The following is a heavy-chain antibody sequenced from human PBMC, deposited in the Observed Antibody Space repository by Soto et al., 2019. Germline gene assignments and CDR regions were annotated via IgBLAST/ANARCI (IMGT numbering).Heavy chain of an antibody. Sequence: GGSLRLSCSASGFAFSNYAMHWVRQAPGKGLEYVSAISSDGGSTYYADSVKGRFTISRDNSKNTLYLQMSSLRVEDTAVYYCVKDIAANWFDPWGQGTLVTVSS. J-gene: IGHJ5*02. V-gene: IGHV3-64D*08. D-gene: IGHD6-25*01. CDR2: ISSDGGST. CDR1: GFAFSNYA. CDR3: VKDIAANWFDP.